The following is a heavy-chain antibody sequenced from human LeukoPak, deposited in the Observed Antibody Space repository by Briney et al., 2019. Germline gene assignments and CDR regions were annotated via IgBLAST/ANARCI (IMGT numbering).Heavy chain of an antibody. Sequence: PGGSLRLSCAASGFTFSSYWMHWVRQAPGKGLVWVSRINGDGRSPSYADSVKGRFTISRDNAKNTLYLQMNSLRAEDTAVYYCTRAPRYCSNGVCYFYYGMDVWGQGTTVTVSS. V-gene: IGHV3-74*01. D-gene: IGHD2-8*01. CDR1: GFTFSSYW. CDR3: TRAPRYCSNGVCYFYYGMDV. CDR2: INGDGRSP. J-gene: IGHJ6*02.